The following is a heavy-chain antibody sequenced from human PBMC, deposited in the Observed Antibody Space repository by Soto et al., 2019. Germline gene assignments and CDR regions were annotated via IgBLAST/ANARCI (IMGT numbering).Heavy chain of an antibody. CDR3: ARDLAGAEAGTYYYGMDV. D-gene: IGHD6-13*01. CDR1: GGTFSSYA. Sequence: SVKVSCKASGGTFSSYAISWVRQAPGQGLEWMGGIIPIFGTANYAQKFQGRVTITADESTSTAYMELSSLRSEDTAVYYCARDLAGAEAGTYYYGMDVWGQGTTVTVSS. J-gene: IGHJ6*02. V-gene: IGHV1-69*13. CDR2: IIPIFGTA.